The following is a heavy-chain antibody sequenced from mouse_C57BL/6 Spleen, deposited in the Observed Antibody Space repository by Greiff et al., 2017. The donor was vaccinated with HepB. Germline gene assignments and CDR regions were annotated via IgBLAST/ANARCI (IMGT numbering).Heavy chain of an antibody. CDR2: IHPNSGST. CDR3: ARSTTGAMDY. J-gene: IGHJ4*01. Sequence: QVQLQQPGAELVKPGASVKLSCKASGYTFTRYWMHWVKQRPGQGLEWIGMIHPNSGSTNYNEKFKSKATLTVDKSSSTAYMQLSSLTSEDSAVYYCARSTTGAMDYWGQGTSVTVSS. V-gene: IGHV1-64*01. D-gene: IGHD2-12*01. CDR1: GYTFTRYW.